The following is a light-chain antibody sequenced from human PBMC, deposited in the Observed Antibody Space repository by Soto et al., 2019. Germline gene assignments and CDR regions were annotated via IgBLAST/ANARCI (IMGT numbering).Light chain of an antibody. J-gene: IGKJ1*01. V-gene: IGKV3-20*01. CDR3: QQYGSSPQT. CDR2: GAS. CDR1: QSVSSRY. Sequence: EIELTQSPGTLSLSPGERATLSCRASQSVSSRYPAWYKQKPGQDPRLLSYGASSRATGIPDRFSGSGSGTDFTLTISRLQPEDFEVYYCQQYGSSPQTFGQGTKVDIK.